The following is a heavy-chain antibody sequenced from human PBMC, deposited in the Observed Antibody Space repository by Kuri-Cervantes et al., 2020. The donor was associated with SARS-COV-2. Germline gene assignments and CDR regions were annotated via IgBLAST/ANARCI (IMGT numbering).Heavy chain of an antibody. V-gene: IGHV4-34*01. CDR1: GGSFSGYY. CDR2: INHSGST. D-gene: IGHD5-12*01. Sequence: SQTLSLTCAVYGGSFSGYYWSWIRQPPGKGLEWIGEINHSGSTNYNPSLKSRVTISVDTSKNQFSLKLSSVTAADTAVYYCLVATMEFRFDYWGQGTLVTVSS. CDR3: LVATMEFRFDY. J-gene: IGHJ4*02.